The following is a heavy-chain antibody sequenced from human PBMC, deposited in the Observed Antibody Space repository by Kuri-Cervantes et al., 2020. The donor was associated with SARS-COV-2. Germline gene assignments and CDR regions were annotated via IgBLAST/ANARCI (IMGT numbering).Heavy chain of an antibody. V-gene: IGHV3-21*01. J-gene: IGHJ6*02. D-gene: IGHD3-22*01. Sequence: GESLKISCAASGFTFNTYSMYWVRQAPGKGLQWVASISDRSHYSYYADSVKGRFTISRDNSKNTLYLQMNSLRPEDTAVYYCARDIPKITLILIAIFKESYAMDVWGQGTTVTVSS. CDR2: ISDRSHYS. CDR3: ARDIPKITLILIAIFKESYAMDV. CDR1: GFTFNTYS.